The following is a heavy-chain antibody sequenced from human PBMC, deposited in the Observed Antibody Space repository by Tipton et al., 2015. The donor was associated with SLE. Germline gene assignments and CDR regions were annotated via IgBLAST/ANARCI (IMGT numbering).Heavy chain of an antibody. CDR3: AKDSLIAALGGDYFDY. D-gene: IGHD6-13*01. Sequence: GSLRLFCAASGFSFSYYGMHWVRQAPGKGLEWVAFIRYDGSSEYYADSVKGRFTISRDNSRNTLYLQMNSLRAEDTAVYYCAKDSLIAALGGDYFDYWGQGTLVTVSS. J-gene: IGHJ4*02. CDR1: GFSFSYYG. CDR2: IRYDGSSE. V-gene: IGHV3-30*02.